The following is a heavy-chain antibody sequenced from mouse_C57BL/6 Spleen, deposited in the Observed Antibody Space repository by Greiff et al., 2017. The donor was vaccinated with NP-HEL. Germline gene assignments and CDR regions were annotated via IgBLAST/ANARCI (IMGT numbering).Heavy chain of an antibody. CDR2: ISGGGGNT. CDR1: GFTFSSYT. D-gene: IGHD2-3*01. J-gene: IGHJ4*01. Sequence: EVKVVESGGGLVKPGGSLKLSCAASGFTFSSYTMSWVRQTPEKRLEWVATISGGGGNTYYPDSVKGRFTISRDNAKNTLYLQMSRLRSEDTALYYGARTDGYYVEAMDYWGQGTSVTVSS. V-gene: IGHV5-9*01. CDR3: ARTDGYYVEAMDY.